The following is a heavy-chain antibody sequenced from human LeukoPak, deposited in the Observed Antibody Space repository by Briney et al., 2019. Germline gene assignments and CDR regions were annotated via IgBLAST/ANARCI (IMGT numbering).Heavy chain of an antibody. V-gene: IGHV1-69*06. CDR1: GGTFSSYA. CDR2: IIPIFGTA. J-gene: IGHJ6*04. D-gene: IGHD6-13*01. CDR3: AGGYSSSWYYYYGMDV. Sequence: SVKVSCKASGGTFSSYAISWVRQAPGQGLEWMGGIIPIFGTANYAQEFQGRVTITADKSTSTAYMELSSLRSEDTAVYYCAGGYSSSWYYYYGMDVWGKGTTVTVSS.